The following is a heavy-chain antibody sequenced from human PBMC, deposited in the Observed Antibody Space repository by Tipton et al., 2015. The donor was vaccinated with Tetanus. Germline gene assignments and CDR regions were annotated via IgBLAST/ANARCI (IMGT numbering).Heavy chain of an antibody. CDR1: GLFFKNAW. CDR3: TPAGIVGPGYRVDC. Sequence: SLRLSCATSGLFFKNAWMNWVRQAPGKGLEWVGLVKNTADGGTTDYSARVKDRLSNSRDHSKDTLFLEMNRLKTGDTDVYYCTPAGIVGPGYRVDCWGRGTLFVVSS. V-gene: IGHV3-15*07. CDR2: VKNTADGGTT. D-gene: IGHD1-26*01. J-gene: IGHJ4*02.